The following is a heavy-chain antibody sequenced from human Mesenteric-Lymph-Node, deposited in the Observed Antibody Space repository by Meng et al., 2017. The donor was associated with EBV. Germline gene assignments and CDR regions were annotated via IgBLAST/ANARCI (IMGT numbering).Heavy chain of an antibody. CDR3: ARGLWFRDFLRWFDP. D-gene: IGHD3-10*01. V-gene: IGHV4-4*02. CDR2: IHQSGST. J-gene: IGHJ5*02. Sequence: QMPLQGSGPGLVKPWEALSIPCAASGGSISRRHWWSWVRQPPGKGLEWVGEIHQSGSTNFNPSLRSRVTMSIDKSNNQFSLKLRSVTAADTAVYYCARGLWFRDFLRWFDPWGQGTLVTVSS. CDR1: GGSISRRHW.